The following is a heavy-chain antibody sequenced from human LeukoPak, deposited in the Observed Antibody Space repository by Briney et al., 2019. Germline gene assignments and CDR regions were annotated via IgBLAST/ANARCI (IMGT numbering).Heavy chain of an antibody. Sequence: GGSLRLSCAASEFTFSSYGMHWVRQAPGKGLEWVSSIIGSGGSTYYTDSVKGRFTISRDNSKNTLYLQMNSLRAEDTAVYYCAKDRVAVAGTSDFWGQGTLVTVSS. J-gene: IGHJ4*02. CDR1: EFTFSSYG. CDR2: IIGSGGST. D-gene: IGHD6-19*01. V-gene: IGHV3-23*01. CDR3: AKDRVAVAGTSDF.